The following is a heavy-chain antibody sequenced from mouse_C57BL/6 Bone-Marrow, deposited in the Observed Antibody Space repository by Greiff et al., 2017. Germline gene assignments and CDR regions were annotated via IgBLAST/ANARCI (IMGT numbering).Heavy chain of an antibody. CDR2: IYIGNGYT. D-gene: IGHD1-1*01. CDR1: GYTFTSYG. Sequence: VQLQQSGAELVRPGSSVKMSCKTSGYTFTSYGINWVKQRPGQGLEWIGYIYIGNGYTEYNEKFKGKATLTSDTSSSTAYMQLSSLPSEDSAIYFCARTRITTVEGTGNFDVWGTGTTVTVSA. CDR3: ARTRITTVEGTGNFDV. V-gene: IGHV1-58*01. J-gene: IGHJ1*03.